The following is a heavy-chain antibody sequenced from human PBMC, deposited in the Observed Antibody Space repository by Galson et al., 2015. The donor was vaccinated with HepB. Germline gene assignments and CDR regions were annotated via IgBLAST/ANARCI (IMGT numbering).Heavy chain of an antibody. CDR3: AKDPTARPTAGKD. CDR1: GFTFSSYA. D-gene: IGHD6-19*01. J-gene: IGHJ4*02. CDR2: ISGSGGST. Sequence: SLRLSCAASGFTFSSYAMSWVRQAPGKGLEWVSAISGSGGSTYYADSVKGRFTISRDNSKNTLYLQMNSLRAEDTAVYYCAKDPTARPTAGKDWGQGTLVTVSS. V-gene: IGHV3-23*01.